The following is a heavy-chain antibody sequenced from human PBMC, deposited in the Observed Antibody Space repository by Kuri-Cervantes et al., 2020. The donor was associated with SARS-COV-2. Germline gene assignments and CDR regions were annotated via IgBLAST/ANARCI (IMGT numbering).Heavy chain of an antibody. Sequence: SCAVYGGSFSGYYWSWIRQPPGKGLEWIGEINHSGSTNYNPSLKSRVTISVDTSKNQFSLKLSSVTAADTAVYYCAREGRDGYNYVDYWGQGTLVTVSS. CDR3: AREGRDGYNYVDY. J-gene: IGHJ4*02. CDR2: INHSGST. V-gene: IGHV4-34*09. CDR1: GGSFSGYY. D-gene: IGHD5-24*01.